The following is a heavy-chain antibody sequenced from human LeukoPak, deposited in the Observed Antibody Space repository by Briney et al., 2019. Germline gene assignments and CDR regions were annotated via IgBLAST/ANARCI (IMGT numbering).Heavy chain of an antibody. J-gene: IGHJ5*02. Sequence: GGSLRLSCAASGFTFSSYSMNWVRQAPGKGLEWVSYISSSSTIYYADSVKGRFTISRDNSKNTLYLQMNSLRAEDTAVYYCAPHASGSYPWFDPWGQGTLVTVSS. CDR2: ISSSSTI. D-gene: IGHD1-26*01. CDR3: APHASGSYPWFDP. V-gene: IGHV3-48*01. CDR1: GFTFSSYS.